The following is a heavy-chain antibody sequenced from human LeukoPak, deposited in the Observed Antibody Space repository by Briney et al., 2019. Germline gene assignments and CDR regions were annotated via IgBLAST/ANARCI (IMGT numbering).Heavy chain of an antibody. D-gene: IGHD5-12*01. CDR2: IYYSVSP. V-gene: IGHV4-59*09. Sequence: IGYIYYSVSPNYHPSLKSRVTISVDTSKNQFSLKLSSVTAADTAVYYCAGGGYDLYFDYWGQGTLVTVSS. J-gene: IGHJ4*02. CDR3: AGGGYDLYFDY.